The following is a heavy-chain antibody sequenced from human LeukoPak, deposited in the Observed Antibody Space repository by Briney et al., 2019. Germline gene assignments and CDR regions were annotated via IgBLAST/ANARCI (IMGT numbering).Heavy chain of an antibody. CDR2: IYYSGST. Sequence: SETLSLTCTVSGGSISSSSYYWGWIRQPPGKGLEWIGSIYYSGSTYYNPSLESRVTISVDTSKNQFSLKLSSVTAADTAVYYCAREVDLGELSAYFDYWGQGTLVTVSS. CDR1: GGSISSSSYY. D-gene: IGHD3-16*02. J-gene: IGHJ4*02. V-gene: IGHV4-39*07. CDR3: AREVDLGELSAYFDY.